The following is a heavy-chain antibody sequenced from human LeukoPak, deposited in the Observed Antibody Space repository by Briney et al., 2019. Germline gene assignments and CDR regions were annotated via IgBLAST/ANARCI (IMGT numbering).Heavy chain of an antibody. J-gene: IGHJ4*02. CDR3: ARVKARTGCFDS. Sequence: GGSLRLSCAASGFTFSSYSMNWVREAPGKGLEWVSSISSSSSTIYYADSVKGRFTISRDNAKNSLYLQMNSLRAEDTALYYCARVKARTGCFDSWGQGTLVTVSS. V-gene: IGHV3-48*04. CDR2: ISSSSSTI. CDR1: GFTFSSYS. D-gene: IGHD1-1*01.